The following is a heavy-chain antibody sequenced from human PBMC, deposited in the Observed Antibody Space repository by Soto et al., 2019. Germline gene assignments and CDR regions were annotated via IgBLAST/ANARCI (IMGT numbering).Heavy chain of an antibody. CDR1: GYTFSHDA. J-gene: IGHJ6*02. D-gene: IGHD3-3*01. V-gene: IGHV1-18*01. CDR2: ITAHNGNT. Sequence: QVQLVQSGGEVKKPGASVKVSCKASGYTFSHDATSWVRQAPGQGLERMGWITAHNGNTKYAQKVQARVTMTTDTSTSQDSMWLSSLTSDDTAGYYCARDAPYDDVLSGVIELYYYGMDVWGQGTTVTVSS. CDR3: ARDAPYDDVLSGVIELYYYGMDV.